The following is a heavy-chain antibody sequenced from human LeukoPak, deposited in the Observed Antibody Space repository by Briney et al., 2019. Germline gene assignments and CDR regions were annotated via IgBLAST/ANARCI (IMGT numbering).Heavy chain of an antibody. Sequence: GGSLRLSCAASGFTFSSYGMHWVRQAPGKGLEGVAVIWYDGSNKYYADSVKGRFTISRDNSKNTLYLQMNSLRAEDTAVYYCAKDRLRYCSGGSCYYMDVWGKGTTVTVSS. CDR1: GFTFSSYG. CDR2: IWYDGSNK. V-gene: IGHV3-33*06. J-gene: IGHJ6*03. CDR3: AKDRLRYCSGGSCYYMDV. D-gene: IGHD2-15*01.